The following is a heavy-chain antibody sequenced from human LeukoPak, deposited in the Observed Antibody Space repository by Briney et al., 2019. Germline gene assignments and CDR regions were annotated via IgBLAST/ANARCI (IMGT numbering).Heavy chain of an antibody. Sequence: AASVKVSCKTSGYTFTSYGISWVRQAPGQGLEWMGWISAYNGNTNYAQKLQGRVTMTTDTSTSTAYMELRSLRSDDTAVYYCARESRGYCSSTSCLFDAFDIWGQGTMVTVSS. J-gene: IGHJ3*02. CDR2: ISAYNGNT. CDR1: GYTFTSYG. D-gene: IGHD2-2*01. CDR3: ARESRGYCSSTSCLFDAFDI. V-gene: IGHV1-18*01.